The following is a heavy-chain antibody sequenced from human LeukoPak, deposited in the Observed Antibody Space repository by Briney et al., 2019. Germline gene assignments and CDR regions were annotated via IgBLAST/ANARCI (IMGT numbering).Heavy chain of an antibody. D-gene: IGHD5-18*01. V-gene: IGHV3-23*01. Sequence: PGGSLRLSCAASGFTFSSYAMSWVRQAPGKGLEWVSAISGSGGSTYYADSVKGRFTISRDNSKNTLYLQMNSLRAEDTAVYYCAKARSPEQRGYSHGRYDYWGQGTLATVSS. J-gene: IGHJ4*02. CDR2: ISGSGGST. CDR3: AKARSPEQRGYSHGRYDY. CDR1: GFTFSSYA.